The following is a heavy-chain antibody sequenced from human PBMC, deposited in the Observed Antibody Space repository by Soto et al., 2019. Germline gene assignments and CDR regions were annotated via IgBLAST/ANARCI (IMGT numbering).Heavy chain of an antibody. CDR1: GFTFSSYG. CDR2: ISYDGSNK. D-gene: IGHD2-15*01. Sequence: PGGSLRLSCAASGFTFSSYGMHWVRQAPGKGLEWVAGISYDGSNKYYADSVKGRFTISRDNSKNTLYLQMNSLRAEDPAVYYCAKETYSGPLDYWGQGT. CDR3: AKETYSGPLDY. J-gene: IGHJ4*02. V-gene: IGHV3-30*18.